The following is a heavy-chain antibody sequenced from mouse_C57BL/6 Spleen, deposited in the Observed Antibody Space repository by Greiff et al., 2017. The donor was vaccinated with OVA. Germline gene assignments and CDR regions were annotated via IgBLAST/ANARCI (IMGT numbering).Heavy chain of an antibody. CDR3: ARNQGYYAMDY. CDR2: IDPSDSYT. J-gene: IGHJ4*01. CDR1: GYTFTSYW. Sequence: VQLQQPGAELVMPGASVKLSCKASGYTFTSYWMHWVKQRPGQGLEWIGEIDPSDSYTNYNQKFKGKSTLTVDKSSSTAYMQLSSLTSEDSAVYYCARNQGYYAMDYWGQGTSVTVSS. V-gene: IGHV1-69*01.